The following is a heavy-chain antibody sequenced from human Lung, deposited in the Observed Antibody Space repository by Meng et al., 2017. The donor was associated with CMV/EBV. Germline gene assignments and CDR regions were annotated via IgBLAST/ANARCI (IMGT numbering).Heavy chain of an antibody. J-gene: IGHJ6*02. CDR1: DGFVRRSTTY. V-gene: IGHV4-39*07. CDR2: IYYSGST. D-gene: IGHD3-16*01. CDR3: AIIHGNYLYGMDV. Sequence: SDGFVRRSTTYRGWIRQPPGKGLEWIGSIYYSGSTYYNPSLKSRVTISADTSKNQFSLQLSSVTAADTAVYYCAIIHGNYLYGMDVWGQGTTVTVSS.